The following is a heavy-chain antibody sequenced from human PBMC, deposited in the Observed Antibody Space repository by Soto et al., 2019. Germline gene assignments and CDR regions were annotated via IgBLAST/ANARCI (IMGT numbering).Heavy chain of an antibody. J-gene: IGHJ6*02. V-gene: IGHV3-9*01. Sequence: GGSLRLSCAASGFTFDDYAMHWVRQAPGKGLEWVSGISWNSGSICYAGSVKCRFTISRDNAKNSLYLQMNSLRAEDTALYYCAKDIGGYSRGYSRSPEYYGMDVWGQGTTVTVSS. CDR2: ISWNSGSI. CDR1: GFTFDDYA. CDR3: AKDIGGYSRGYSRSPEYYGMDV. D-gene: IGHD3-22*01.